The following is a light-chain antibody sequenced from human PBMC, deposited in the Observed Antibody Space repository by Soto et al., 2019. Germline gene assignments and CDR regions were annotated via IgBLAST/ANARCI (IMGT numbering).Light chain of an antibody. CDR3: QQYSSSPLT. CDR2: GAS. V-gene: IGKV3-20*01. CDR1: QSVISNY. J-gene: IGKJ4*01. Sequence: EIVLTQSPGTLSLSPGERATLSCRASQSVISNYLAWYQQKPGQAPRVLIYGASSRSAGIPDRFSGSGSGTDFTLTIGRLEPEDFAVYYCQQYSSSPLTFGGGTKVEIK.